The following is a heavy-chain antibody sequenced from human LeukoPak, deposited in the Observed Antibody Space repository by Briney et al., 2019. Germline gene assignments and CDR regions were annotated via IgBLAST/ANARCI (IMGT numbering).Heavy chain of an antibody. D-gene: IGHD6-19*01. CDR2: IRYDGSNK. CDR3: AKDEVAVAGTDFDY. J-gene: IGHJ4*02. CDR1: GFTFSSYS. Sequence: PGGSLRLSYAASGFTFSSYSMNWVRQAPGKGLEWVAFIRYDGSNKYYADSVKGRFTISRDNSKNTLYLQMNSLRAEDTAVYYCAKDEVAVAGTDFDYWGQGTLVTVSS. V-gene: IGHV3-30*02.